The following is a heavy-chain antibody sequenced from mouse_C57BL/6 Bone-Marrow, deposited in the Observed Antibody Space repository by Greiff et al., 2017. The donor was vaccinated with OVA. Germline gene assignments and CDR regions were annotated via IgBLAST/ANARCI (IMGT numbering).Heavy chain of an antibody. Sequence: EVQLVESGGGLVKPGGSLKLSCAASGFTFSDYGMHWVRQAPEKGLEWVAYISSGSSTIYYAHTVKGRFTISRDNAKNTLFLQRTSLRSEDTAMYYCAKINYWYFDVWGTGTAVTVSS. CDR1: GFTFSDYG. V-gene: IGHV5-17*01. J-gene: IGHJ1*03. CDR2: ISSGSSTI. CDR3: AKINYWYFDV.